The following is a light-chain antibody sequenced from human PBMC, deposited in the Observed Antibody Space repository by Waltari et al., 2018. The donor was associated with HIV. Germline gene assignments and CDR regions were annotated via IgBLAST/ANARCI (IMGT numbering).Light chain of an antibody. J-gene: IGLJ3*02. CDR1: SSDVGGYNY. CDR2: EVS. V-gene: IGLV2-14*01. CDR3: SSYTSSSTRV. Sequence: QSALTQPASVSGSPGQSITISCTGTSSDVGGYNYVAWYQQHPGKAPKLMIYEVSKPPSGVSNRFSGSKSGNTASLTISVLQAEDEADYYCSSYTSSSTRVFGGGTNLTVL.